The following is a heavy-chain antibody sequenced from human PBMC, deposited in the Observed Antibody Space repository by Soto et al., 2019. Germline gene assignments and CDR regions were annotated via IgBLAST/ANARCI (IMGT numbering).Heavy chain of an antibody. J-gene: IGHJ4*02. V-gene: IGHV4-59*01. CDR2: IYYSGST. Sequence: SETLCLTCTVSGGSISSYYWSWIRQPPGKGLEWIGYIYYSGSTNYNPSLKSRVTISVDTSKNQFSLKLSSVTAADTAVYYCARGYSYGGIDGYWGQGTLVTVSS. CDR1: GGSISSYY. CDR3: ARGYSYGGIDGY. D-gene: IGHD5-18*01.